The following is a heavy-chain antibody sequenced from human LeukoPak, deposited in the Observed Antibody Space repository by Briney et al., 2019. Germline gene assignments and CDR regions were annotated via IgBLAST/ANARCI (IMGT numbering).Heavy chain of an antibody. CDR1: GGSFSGYS. D-gene: IGHD6-19*01. CDR3: ARDDHSSGWSFDN. J-gene: IGHJ4*02. CDR2: INHSGGT. V-gene: IGHV4-34*01. Sequence: SETLSLTCAVYGGSFSGYSWNWIRQPPVKGLEWIGEINHSGGTNYNPSLKSRVTISVDTSKKQFSLKLSSVTAADTAVYYCARDDHSSGWSFDNWGQGTLVTVSS.